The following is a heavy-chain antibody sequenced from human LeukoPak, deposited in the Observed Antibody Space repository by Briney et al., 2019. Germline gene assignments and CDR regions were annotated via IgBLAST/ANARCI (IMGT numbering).Heavy chain of an antibody. J-gene: IGHJ6*03. CDR3: ARRGDFWSGTSGGGYMDV. D-gene: IGHD3-3*01. CDR1: AFTFSSYS. CDR2: ISSSSYI. Sequence: SAVTLRLSCAASAFTFSSYSRNWVRQAPGKGLEWVSCISSSSYIYYADSVKGRFTTTNNNAKNSLYLQMNSLRAEDTDVYYCARRGDFWSGTSGGGYMDVWGKGTTVTVSS. V-gene: IGHV3-21*01.